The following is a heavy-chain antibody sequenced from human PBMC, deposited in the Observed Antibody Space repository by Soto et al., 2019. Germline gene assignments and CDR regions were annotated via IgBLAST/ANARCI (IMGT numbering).Heavy chain of an antibody. CDR1: GFIFSSFG. D-gene: IGHD3-16*01. J-gene: IGHJ4*02. Sequence: QVQLVASGGGVVQHGRSLRLSCAASGFIFSSFGMHWVRQAPGNGLEWVAVISSDGSNKYYADSVKGRFTISRDNSKNTLFVQMNRLSDEDAAVYYCVTELGGFEYWGQGTLLTVSS. V-gene: IGHV3-30-3*01. CDR3: VTELGGFEY. CDR2: ISSDGSNK.